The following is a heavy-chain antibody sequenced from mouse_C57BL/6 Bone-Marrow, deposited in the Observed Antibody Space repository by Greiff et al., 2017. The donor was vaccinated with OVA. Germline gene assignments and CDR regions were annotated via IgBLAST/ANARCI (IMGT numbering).Heavy chain of an antibody. V-gene: IGHV1-61*01. CDR3: ARWTVDAY. J-gene: IGHJ3*01. D-gene: IGHD1-1*01. CDR2: IYPSDSET. Sequence: QVQLQQPGAELVRPGSSVKLSCKASGYTFTSSWMDWVKQRPGQGLEWIGNIYPSDSETHYNQKFKDKATLTVDKSSSTAYMELSSLTSEDSAVYYCARWTVDAYWGQGTLVTGSA. CDR1: GYTFTSSW.